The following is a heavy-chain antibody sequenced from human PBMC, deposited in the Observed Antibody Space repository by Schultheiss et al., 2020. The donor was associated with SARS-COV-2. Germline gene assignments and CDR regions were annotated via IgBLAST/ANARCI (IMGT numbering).Heavy chain of an antibody. CDR2: ISGSGGST. J-gene: IGHJ6*02. Sequence: GGSLRLSCAASGFTFSNAWMNWVRQAPGKGLEWVSAISGSGGSTYYADSVKGRFTISRDNSKNTLYLQMNSLRAEDTAVYYCARGGSPHFDGMDVWGQGTTVTVSS. CDR1: GFTFSNAW. V-gene: IGHV3-23*01. D-gene: IGHD2/OR15-2a*01. CDR3: ARGGSPHFDGMDV.